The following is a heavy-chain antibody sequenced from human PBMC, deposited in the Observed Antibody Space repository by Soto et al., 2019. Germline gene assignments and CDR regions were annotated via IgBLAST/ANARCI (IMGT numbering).Heavy chain of an antibody. CDR2: IIPMFGKA. D-gene: IGHD3-9*01. V-gene: IGHV1-69*01. CDR3: AIAIDYPILTGSQHVYYYGMDV. CDR1: GGTFSSYA. J-gene: IGHJ6*02. Sequence: QVQVVQSGAEVKKPGSSVKVSCKASGGTFSSYAISWVRQAPGQGLEWMGGIIPMFGKANYAQKFQGRDTITADESTSTAYMDLSSLRYAETAVCYSAIAIDYPILTGSQHVYYYGMDVWGQGTTVTVSS.